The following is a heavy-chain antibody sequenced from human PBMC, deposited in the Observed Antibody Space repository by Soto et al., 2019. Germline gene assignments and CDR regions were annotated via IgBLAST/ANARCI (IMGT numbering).Heavy chain of an antibody. J-gene: IGHJ4*02. CDR3: MLGSGWKDFDY. V-gene: IGHV4-39*01. Sequence: SETLSLTCTVSGGSITSSSYYWGWIRQPPGKGLEWIGSIYYSGSTYYNPSLKSRVTISVDTSKNQFSLKLSSVTAADTAVYYCMLGSGWKDFDYWGQGTLVT. D-gene: IGHD3-22*01. CDR2: IYYSGST. CDR1: GGSITSSSYY.